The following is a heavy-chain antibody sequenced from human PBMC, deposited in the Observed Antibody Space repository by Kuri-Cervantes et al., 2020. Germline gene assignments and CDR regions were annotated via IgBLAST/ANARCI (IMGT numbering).Heavy chain of an antibody. J-gene: IGHJ5*02. D-gene: IGHD2-8*02. Sequence: GGSLRLSCTASGFTFGDYAMSWVRQAPGKGLEWVGFIRSKAYGGTTEYAASVKGRFTISRDDSKSIAYLQMNSLKTEDTAVYYCTREYCTGGVCYLFSDTFDPWGQGTLVTVSS. CDR3: TREYCTGGVCYLFSDTFDP. V-gene: IGHV3-49*04. CDR2: IRSKAYGGTT. CDR1: GFTFGDYA.